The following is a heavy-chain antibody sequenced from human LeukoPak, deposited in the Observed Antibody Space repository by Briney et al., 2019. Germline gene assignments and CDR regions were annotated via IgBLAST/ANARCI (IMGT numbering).Heavy chain of an antibody. J-gene: IGHJ4*02. D-gene: IGHD3-10*01. V-gene: IGHV3-30-3*01. CDR1: GFTFSSYA. CDR3: ARDPSPSYYYGSGSYLGGDY. CDR2: ISYDGSNK. Sequence: GGSLRLSCAASGFTFSSYAMHWVRQAPGKGLEWVAVISYDGSNKYYADSVKGRFTISRDNSKNTLYLQMNRLRAEDTAVYYCARDPSPSYYYGSGSYLGGDYWGQGTLVTVSS.